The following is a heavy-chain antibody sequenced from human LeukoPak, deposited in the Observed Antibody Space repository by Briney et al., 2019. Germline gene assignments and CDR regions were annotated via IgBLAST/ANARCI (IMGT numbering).Heavy chain of an antibody. Sequence: SETLSLTCTVSGGSTSSGSYYWSWIRQPAGKGLEWIGRIYTSGSTNYNPSLKSRVTISVDTSKNQFSLKLSSVTAADTAVYYCARDGISTIFGVVITTDAFDIWGQGTMVTVSS. CDR3: ARDGISTIFGVVITTDAFDI. CDR2: IYTSGST. D-gene: IGHD3-3*01. J-gene: IGHJ3*02. V-gene: IGHV4-61*02. CDR1: GGSTSSGSYY.